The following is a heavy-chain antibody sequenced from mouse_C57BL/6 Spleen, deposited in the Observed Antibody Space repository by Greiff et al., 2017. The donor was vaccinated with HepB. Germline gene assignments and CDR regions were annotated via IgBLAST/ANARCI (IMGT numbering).Heavy chain of an antibody. V-gene: IGHV1-81*01. CDR2: IYPRSGNT. CDR3: ARSGDGYAMDY. CDR1: GYTFTSYG. J-gene: IGHJ4*01. D-gene: IGHD2-3*01. Sequence: QVQLKESGAELARPGASVKLSCKASGYTFTSYGISWVKQRTGQGLEWIGEIYPRSGNTNYNGKFKGKATLTADKSSSTAYMQLSSLTSEDSAVYFCARSGDGYAMDYWGQGTSVTVSS.